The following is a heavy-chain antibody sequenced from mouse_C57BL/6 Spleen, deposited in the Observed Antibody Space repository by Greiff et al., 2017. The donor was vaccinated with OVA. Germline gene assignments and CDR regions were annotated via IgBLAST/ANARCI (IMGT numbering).Heavy chain of an antibody. J-gene: IGHJ2*01. V-gene: IGHV1-42*01. CDR1: GYSFTGYY. Sequence: EVQLQQSGPELVKPGASVKISCKASGYSFTGYYMNWVKQSPEKSLEWIGEINPSTGGTTYNQKLKAKATLTRDKSSSTAYMQLKSLASEDSAVYYCARGLGRGYWGQGTTLTVSS. D-gene: IGHD4-1*01. CDR2: INPSTGGT. CDR3: ARGLGRGY.